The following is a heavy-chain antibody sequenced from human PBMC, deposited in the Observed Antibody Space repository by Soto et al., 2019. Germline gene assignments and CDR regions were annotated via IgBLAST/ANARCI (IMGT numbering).Heavy chain of an antibody. D-gene: IGHD3-22*01. J-gene: IGHJ6*02. V-gene: IGHV5-10-1*01. CDR1: GYSFTSYW. CDR3: ASQPRGGSNYYDSSGYYLPRYYYYGMDV. CDR2: IDPSDSYT. Sequence: GESLKISCKGSGYSFTSYWISWVRQMPGKGLEWMGRIDPSDSYTNYSPSFQGHVTISADKSISTAYLQWSSLKASDTAMYYCASQPRGGSNYYDSSGYYLPRYYYYGMDVWGQGTTVTVSS.